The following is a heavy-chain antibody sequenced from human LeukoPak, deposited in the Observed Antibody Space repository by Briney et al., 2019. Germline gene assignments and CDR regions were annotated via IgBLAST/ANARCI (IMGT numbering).Heavy chain of an antibody. D-gene: IGHD1-26*01. V-gene: IGHV3-23*01. CDR2: ISGSGDYT. CDR1: GFTFSSYG. Sequence: GGSLRLSCAASGFTFSSYGMSWVRQAPGKGLEWVSAISGSGDYTYYADSVKGRFTISRDNSKNTLYLQMNSLRAEDTAVYYCAKDSGSYRWYYFDYWGQGTLVTVSS. J-gene: IGHJ4*02. CDR3: AKDSGSYRWYYFDY.